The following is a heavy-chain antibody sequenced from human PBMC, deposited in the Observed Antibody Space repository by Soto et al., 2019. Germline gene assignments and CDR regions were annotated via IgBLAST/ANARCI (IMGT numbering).Heavy chain of an antibody. CDR3: AAAPHYYDILTGYHSSYYGMDV. J-gene: IGHJ6*02. CDR2: IVVGSGNT. Sequence: SVKVSCKASGFTFTSSAVQWVRQARGQRLEWIGWIVVGSGNTNYAQKFQERVTITRDMSTSTAYMELSSLRSEDTAVYYCAAAPHYYDILTGYHSSYYGMDVWGQGTTVTVSS. CDR1: GFTFTSSA. D-gene: IGHD3-9*01. V-gene: IGHV1-58*01.